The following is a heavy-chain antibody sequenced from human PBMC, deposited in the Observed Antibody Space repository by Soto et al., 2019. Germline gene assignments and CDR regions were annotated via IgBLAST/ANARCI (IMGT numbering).Heavy chain of an antibody. CDR2: IWYDGSNK. V-gene: IGHV3-33*01. CDR3: ARVEMATRAQFDY. D-gene: IGHD5-12*01. CDR1: GFTFSSYG. Sequence: GSLRLSYAASGFTFSSYGMHWVRQAPGKGLEWVAVIWYDGSNKYYADSVKGRFTISRDNSKNTLYLQMNSLRAEDTAVYYCARVEMATRAQFDYWGQGTLVTVSS. J-gene: IGHJ4*02.